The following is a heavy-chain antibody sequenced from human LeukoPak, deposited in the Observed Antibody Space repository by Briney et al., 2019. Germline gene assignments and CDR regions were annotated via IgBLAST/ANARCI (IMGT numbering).Heavy chain of an antibody. CDR3: ARGHHYDSSGYHLH. Sequence: ASVKVSCKASGYTFTGYYMHWVRQAPGQGLEWMGWINPNSGGTNYAQKFQGRVTMTRDTSISTACMELSRLRSDDTAVYYCARGHHYDSSGYHLHWGQGTLVTVSS. V-gene: IGHV1-2*02. CDR1: GYTFTGYY. D-gene: IGHD3-22*01. CDR2: INPNSGGT. J-gene: IGHJ4*02.